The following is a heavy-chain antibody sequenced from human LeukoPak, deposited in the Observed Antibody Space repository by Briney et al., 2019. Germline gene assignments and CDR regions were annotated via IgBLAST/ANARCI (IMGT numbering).Heavy chain of an antibody. Sequence: SETLSLTCAVYGGSFSGYYWSWIRQPPGKGLEWIGEINHSGSTNYNPSLKSRVTISVDTSKNQFSLKLSSVTAADTAVYYCARDLVIPYQPAVPFDYWGQGTLVTVSS. V-gene: IGHV4-34*01. CDR3: ARDLVIPYQPAVPFDY. J-gene: IGHJ4*02. CDR2: INHSGST. D-gene: IGHD2-2*01. CDR1: GGSFSGYY.